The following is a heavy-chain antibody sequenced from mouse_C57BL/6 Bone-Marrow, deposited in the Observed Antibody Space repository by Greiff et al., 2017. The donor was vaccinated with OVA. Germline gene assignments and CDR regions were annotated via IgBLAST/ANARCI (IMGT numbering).Heavy chain of an antibody. D-gene: IGHD1-1*01. CDR1: GYTFTSYW. CDR3: TRTYTTGRYFDV. V-gene: IGHV1-5*01. CDR2: IYPGTSDT. J-gene: IGHJ1*03. Sequence: VQLKESGTVLARPGASVKMSCKTSGYTFTSYWMHWVKQRPGPGLEWIGAIYPGTSDTSYKQKFKGKAKLTAVPSASTAYMALSSLTNEDSAVYYCTRTYTTGRYFDVWGTGTTGTVSS.